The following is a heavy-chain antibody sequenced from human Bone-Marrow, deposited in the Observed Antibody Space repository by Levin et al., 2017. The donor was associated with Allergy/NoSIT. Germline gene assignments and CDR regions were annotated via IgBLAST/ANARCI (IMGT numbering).Heavy chain of an antibody. Sequence: SETLSLTCTVSGGSISSYYWSWIRQPPGKGLEWIGYIYYSGSTNYNPSLKSRVTISVDTSKNQFSLKLSSVTAADTAVYYCARGRRGDVTRGFDYWGQGTLVTVSS. V-gene: IGHV4-59*01. CDR2: IYYSGST. CDR1: GGSISSYY. D-gene: IGHD3-10*01. CDR3: ARGRRGDVTRGFDY. J-gene: IGHJ4*02.